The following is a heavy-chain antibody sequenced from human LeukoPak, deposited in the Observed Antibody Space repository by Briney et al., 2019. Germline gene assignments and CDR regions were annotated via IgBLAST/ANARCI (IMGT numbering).Heavy chain of an antibody. CDR1: GFSFSTYA. Sequence: GGSQRLYCAASGFSFSTYAMSWVRQAPGKGLEWVSGISGSGVDTHYADSVKGRFRISRDNSKNTLYLQLNSLRAEDTAVYYCASGTYRLGDYWGLGTLVTVSS. CDR2: ISGSGVDT. V-gene: IGHV3-23*01. J-gene: IGHJ4*02. D-gene: IGHD3-10*01. CDR3: ASGTYRLGDY.